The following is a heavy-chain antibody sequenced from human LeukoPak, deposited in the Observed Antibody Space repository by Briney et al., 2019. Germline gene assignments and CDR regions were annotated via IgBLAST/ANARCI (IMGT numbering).Heavy chain of an antibody. CDR3: ARENTATYYYYGMDV. D-gene: IGHD2-2*02. CDR1: GGTFSSYA. J-gene: IGHJ6*02. CDR2: IIPIFGTA. Sequence: ASVKVSCKASGGTFSSYAISWVRQAPGQGLEWMGGIIPIFGTANYAQKFQGRVTVTADESTSTAYMELSSLRSEDTAVYYCARENTATYYYYGMDVWGQGTTVTVSS. V-gene: IGHV1-69*13.